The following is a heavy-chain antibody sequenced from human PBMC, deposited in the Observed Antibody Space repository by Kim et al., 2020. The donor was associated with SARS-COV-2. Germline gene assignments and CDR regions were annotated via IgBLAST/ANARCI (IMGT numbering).Heavy chain of an antibody. D-gene: IGHD5-18*01. J-gene: IGHJ4*02. Sequence: NHNPSLKSRLTISVDTSKNQFSLKLSSVTAADTAVYYCARENTAMGFDYWGQGTLVTVSS. V-gene: IGHV4-59*01. CDR3: ARENTAMGFDY.